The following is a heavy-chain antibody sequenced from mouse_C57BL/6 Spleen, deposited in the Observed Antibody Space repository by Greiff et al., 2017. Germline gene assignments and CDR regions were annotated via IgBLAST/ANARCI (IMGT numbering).Heavy chain of an antibody. CDR1: GYAFSSSW. CDR2: IYPGDGDT. CDR3: AREEPYGNYAMDY. Sequence: VQLQQSGPELMKPGASVKISCKASGYAFSSSWMNWVKQRPGKGLEWIGRIYPGDGDTNYNGKFKGKATLTADKSSSTAYMQLSSLTSEDSAVYFCAREEPYGNYAMDYWGQGTSVTVSS. J-gene: IGHJ4*01. V-gene: IGHV1-82*01. D-gene: IGHD2-1*01.